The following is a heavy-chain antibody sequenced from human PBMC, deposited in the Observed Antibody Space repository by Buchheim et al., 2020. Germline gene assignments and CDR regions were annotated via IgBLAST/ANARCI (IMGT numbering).Heavy chain of an antibody. Sequence: QVQLVESGGGVVQPGRSLRLSCAASGFTFSSYAMHWVRQAPGKGLEWVAVISYDGSNKYYADSVKGRFTISRDNSKNTPYLQMNSLRAEDTAVYYCASGYCSSTSCYEGYYGMDVWGQGTT. V-gene: IGHV3-30*04. CDR2: ISYDGSNK. CDR3: ASGYCSSTSCYEGYYGMDV. CDR1: GFTFSSYA. J-gene: IGHJ6*02. D-gene: IGHD2-2*01.